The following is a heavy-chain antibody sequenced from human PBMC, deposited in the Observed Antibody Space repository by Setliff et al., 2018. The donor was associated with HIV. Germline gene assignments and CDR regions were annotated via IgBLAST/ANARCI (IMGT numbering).Heavy chain of an antibody. D-gene: IGHD3-3*01. Sequence: PSETLSLTCGVSGFSISSRYYWGWIRQSPGKGLEWIGSIYTSGSTNYNPSLKSRVTMSGDTSKNQFSLKLSSVTAADTAVYYCARDGFWSGYIDYWGQGTLVTVSS. V-gene: IGHV4-38-2*02. CDR2: IYTSGST. CDR3: ARDGFWSGYIDY. J-gene: IGHJ4*02. CDR1: GFSISSRYY.